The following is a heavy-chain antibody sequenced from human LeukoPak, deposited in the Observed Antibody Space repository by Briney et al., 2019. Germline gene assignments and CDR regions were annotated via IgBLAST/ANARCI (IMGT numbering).Heavy chain of an antibody. CDR3: ARQWFGELPGPWFDP. CDR2: IYYNGST. J-gene: IGHJ5*02. V-gene: IGHV4-59*08. Sequence: PSETLSLTCTVSGGSISSYYWSWIRQPPGKGLEWIGYIYYNGSTNYNPSLKSRVTISVDTSKNQFSLKLSSVTAADTAVYYCARQWFGELPGPWFDPWGQGTLVTVSS. D-gene: IGHD3-10*01. CDR1: GGSISSYY.